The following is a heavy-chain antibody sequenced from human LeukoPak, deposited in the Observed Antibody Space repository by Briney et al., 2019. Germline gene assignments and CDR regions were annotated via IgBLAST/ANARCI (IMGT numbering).Heavy chain of an antibody. CDR3: TVHDFWSGPFDY. CDR1: GFTFSSYA. Sequence: GGSLRLSCAASGFTFSSYAMSWVRQAPGKGLEWVSVISGSGSSTYYADSVKGRFTISRDNSKNTLYVQMNSLRAEDTAVYYCTVHDFWSGPFDYWGQGTLVTVSS. V-gene: IGHV3-23*01. J-gene: IGHJ4*02. CDR2: ISGSGSST. D-gene: IGHD3-3*01.